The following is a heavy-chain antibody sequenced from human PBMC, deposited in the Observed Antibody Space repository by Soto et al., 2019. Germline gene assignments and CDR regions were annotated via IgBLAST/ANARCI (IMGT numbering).Heavy chain of an antibody. D-gene: IGHD3-16*02. J-gene: IGHJ4*02. CDR1: GGSISSYY. CDR2: IYYSGST. V-gene: IGHV4-59*01. CDR3: ARGSDDYIWGSYRSDY. Sequence: SETLSLTCTVSGGSISSYYWSWIRQPPGKGLEWIGYIYYSGSTNYNPSLKSRVTISVDTSKNQFSLKLSSVTAADTAVYYCARGSDDYIWGSYRSDYWGQGTLVTVSS.